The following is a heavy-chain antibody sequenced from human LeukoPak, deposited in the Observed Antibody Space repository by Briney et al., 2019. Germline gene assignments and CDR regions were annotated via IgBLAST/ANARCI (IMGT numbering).Heavy chain of an antibody. D-gene: IGHD3-10*01. CDR2: ISAYNGNT. CDR3: ARDQVSMVRGVPDY. J-gene: IGHJ4*02. V-gene: IGHV1-18*04. Sequence: ASVKVSCKASGYTFTSDGISWVRQAPGQGLEWMGWISAYNGNTNYAQKLQGRVTMTTDTYTSTAYMELRSLRSDDTAVYYCARDQVSMVRGVPDYWGQGTLVTVSS. CDR1: GYTFTSDG.